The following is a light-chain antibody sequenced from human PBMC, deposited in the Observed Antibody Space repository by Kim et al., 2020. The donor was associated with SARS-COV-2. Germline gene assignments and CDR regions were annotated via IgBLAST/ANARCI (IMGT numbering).Light chain of an antibody. Sequence: DIQVTQSPSSLSASVGDRVTITCRASQSISTYLHWYQQKPGKVPKLLINTASSLQSGVPSRFSGSGSGTDFTLTISSLQPEDFATYYCQQSYDAPFTFGQGTRLEIK. CDR2: TAS. CDR3: QQSYDAPFT. CDR1: QSISTY. J-gene: IGKJ5*01. V-gene: IGKV1-39*01.